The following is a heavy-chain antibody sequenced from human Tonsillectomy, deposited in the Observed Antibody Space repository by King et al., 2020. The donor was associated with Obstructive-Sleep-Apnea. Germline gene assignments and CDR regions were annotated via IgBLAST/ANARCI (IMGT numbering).Heavy chain of an antibody. Sequence: MQLQESGPGLVKPSETLSLTCTVSGGSISSHYWSWIRQPPGKGLEWIGYIYYRGHTYYTPPLKSRFTISVDTSKTQFSLKLNTVTAADTAVYYCARLYGGNSLYFDYWGQGTLVTVSS. CDR2: IYYRGHT. D-gene: IGHD4-23*01. CDR1: GGSISSHY. V-gene: IGHV4-59*11. CDR3: ARLYGGNSLYFDY. J-gene: IGHJ4*02.